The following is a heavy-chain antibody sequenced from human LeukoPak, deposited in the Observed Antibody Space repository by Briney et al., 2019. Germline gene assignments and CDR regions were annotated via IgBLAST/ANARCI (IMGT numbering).Heavy chain of an antibody. CDR3: ARGPNWYYNS. CDR2: ISYSGST. J-gene: IGHJ4*02. D-gene: IGHD1-7*01. Sequence: SETLSLTCAVSGGSVSSGGSYWSWIRQPPGKGLEWIGYISYSGSTDYNPSLNSRVTISVDASKNQFSLKLTSVTAADTAVYYCARGPNWYYNSWGQGTLVTVS. CDR1: GGSVSSGGSY. V-gene: IGHV4-61*08.